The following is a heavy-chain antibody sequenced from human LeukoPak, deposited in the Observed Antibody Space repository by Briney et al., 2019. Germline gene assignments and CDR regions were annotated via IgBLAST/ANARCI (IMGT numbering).Heavy chain of an antibody. D-gene: IGHD2-15*01. CDR3: ARPRLEYCSGGSCFDAFDI. J-gene: IGHJ3*02. CDR1: GFTFSSYA. CDR2: ISINSGGT. Sequence: GGSLRLSCAASGFTFSSYAMTWVRQAPGKGLEWVSSISINSGGTYYADSVKGRFTISRDNSKNTLFLQMNSLTAEDTAIYSCARPRLEYCSGGSCFDAFDIWGQGTMVTVSS. V-gene: IGHV3-23*01.